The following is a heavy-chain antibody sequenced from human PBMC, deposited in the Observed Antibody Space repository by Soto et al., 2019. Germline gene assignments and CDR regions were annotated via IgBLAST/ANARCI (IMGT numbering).Heavy chain of an antibody. CDR1: GGTFSSYT. V-gene: IGHV1-69*13. D-gene: IGHD1-1*01. Sequence: ASVKVSCKASGGTFSSYTISWVRQAPGQGLEWMGGIIPIFGTANYAQKFQGRVTITADESTSTAYMELSSLRSEDTAVYYCARTLTITTYIDYWGQETLVTVSS. J-gene: IGHJ4*02. CDR3: ARTLTITTYIDY. CDR2: IIPIFGTA.